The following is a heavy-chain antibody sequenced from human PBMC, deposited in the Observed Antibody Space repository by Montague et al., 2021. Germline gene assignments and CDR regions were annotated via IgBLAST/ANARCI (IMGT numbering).Heavy chain of an antibody. V-gene: IGHV3-21*01. Sequence: SLRLSCAGSGFTFDSYDMNWVRQAPGKGLEWVSSTSGRSTYIYYGDSMKGRVIISRDNAKNSLYLQMNSLRVEDTAIYYCAREIPGGSYAMDVWGRGTTVTVSS. CDR1: GFTFDSYD. J-gene: IGHJ6*02. D-gene: IGHD3-16*01. CDR2: TSGRSTYI. CDR3: AREIPGGSYAMDV.